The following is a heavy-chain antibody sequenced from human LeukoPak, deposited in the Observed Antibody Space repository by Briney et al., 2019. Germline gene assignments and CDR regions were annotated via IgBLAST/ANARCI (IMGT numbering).Heavy chain of an antibody. V-gene: IGHV1-2*02. D-gene: IGHD3-22*01. J-gene: IGHJ4*02. CDR1: GYTFTGYY. CDR3: ARVGPGGYYDSSGYYFY. CDR2: INPNSGGT. Sequence: ASVKVSCKASGYTFTGYYMHWVRQAPGQGLEWMGWINPNSGGTSYAQKFQGRVTMTRDTSTSTVYMELSSLRSEDTAVYYCARVGPGGYYDSSGYYFYWGQGTLVTVSS.